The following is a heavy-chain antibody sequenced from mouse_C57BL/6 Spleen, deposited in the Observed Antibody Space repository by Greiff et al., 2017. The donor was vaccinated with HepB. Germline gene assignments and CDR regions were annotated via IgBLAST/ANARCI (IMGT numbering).Heavy chain of an antibody. J-gene: IGHJ1*03. V-gene: IGHV5-4*01. D-gene: IGHD1-1*01. CDR3: ARTPPFITTVVAHWYFDV. CDR1: GFTFSSYA. CDR2: ISDGGSYT. Sequence: EVHLVESGGGLVKPGGSLKLSCAASGFTFSSYAMSWVRQTPEKRLEWVATISDGGSYTYYPDNVKGRFTISRDNAKNNLYLQMSHLKSEDTAMYYCARTPPFITTVVAHWYFDVWGTGTTVTVSS.